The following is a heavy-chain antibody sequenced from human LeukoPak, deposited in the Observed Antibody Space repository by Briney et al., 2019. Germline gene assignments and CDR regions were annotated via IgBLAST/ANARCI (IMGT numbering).Heavy chain of an antibody. V-gene: IGHV4-59*08. Sequence: SETLSLTCTVSGGSISSYYWSWIRQPPRKGLEWIGYIYYSGSTNYNPSLNSRVTISVDTSKNQFSRKLSSVTAADTAVYYCARHFPISTWYYFDYWGQGTLVTVSS. CDR1: GGSISSYY. CDR2: IYYSGST. CDR3: ARHFPISTWYYFDY. J-gene: IGHJ4*02. D-gene: IGHD6-13*01.